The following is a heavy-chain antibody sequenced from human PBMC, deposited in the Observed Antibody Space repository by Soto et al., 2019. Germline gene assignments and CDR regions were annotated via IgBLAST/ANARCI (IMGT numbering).Heavy chain of an antibody. CDR1: GYSFTNYW. J-gene: IGHJ6*02. D-gene: IGHD2-2*01. CDR3: ARLVYLSTTYGMDV. CDR2: IYPGDSDT. Sequence: LGESLKISCKGSGYSFTNYWIVWVRQMPGKGLEWMGIIYPGDSDTRYSPSFQGQVTITADKSISTAYLQWSSLKASDTAMYYCARLVYLSTTYGMDVWGQGTTVTVSS. V-gene: IGHV5-51*01.